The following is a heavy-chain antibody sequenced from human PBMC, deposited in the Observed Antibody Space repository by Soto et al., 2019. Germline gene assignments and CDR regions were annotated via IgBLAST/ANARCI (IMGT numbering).Heavy chain of an antibody. J-gene: IGHJ6*02. CDR2: IMQDGSDK. CDR1: GFTFNTYA. V-gene: IGHV3-7*01. Sequence: GGSLRLSCAASGFTFNTYAMSWVRQAPGKGLEWVANIMQDGSDKYYVDSVKGRFTISRDNAKNSLYLQVTSLRAEDTAVYYCASKRLYFYGLDVWGQGTTVTVSS. CDR3: ASKRLYFYGLDV.